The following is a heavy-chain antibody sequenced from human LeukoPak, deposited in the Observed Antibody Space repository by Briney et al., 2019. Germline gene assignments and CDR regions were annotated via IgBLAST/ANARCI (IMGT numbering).Heavy chain of an antibody. CDR2: IYHSGST. D-gene: IGHD3-10*01. CDR1: GGSISSGGYS. J-gene: IGHJ6*04. V-gene: IGHV4-30-2*01. Sequence: SQTLSLTCTVSGGSISSGGYSWSWIRQPPGKGLEWIGYIYHSGSTYYNPSLKSRVTISVDRSKNQFSLKLSSVTAADTAVYYCARDRVVTMVRGVIPRRYYGMDVWGKGTAVTVSS. CDR3: ARDRVVTMVRGVIPRRYYGMDV.